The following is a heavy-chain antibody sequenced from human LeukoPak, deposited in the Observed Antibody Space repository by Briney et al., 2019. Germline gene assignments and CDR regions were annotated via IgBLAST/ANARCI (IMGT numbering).Heavy chain of an antibody. CDR1: GFAFSSYS. CDR2: ISSGGGDT. J-gene: IGHJ1*01. V-gene: IGHV3-23*01. Sequence: TGGSLRLSCAASGFAFSSYSMSWVRQAPGKGLQWVSAISSGGGDTYYADSVKGRFTISRDNSRNTLSLQVNSLTAEDTAIYYCVKGVLGPGNFLEYFQQWGQGTLVTVSS. D-gene: IGHD3-10*01. CDR3: VKGVLGPGNFLEYFQQ.